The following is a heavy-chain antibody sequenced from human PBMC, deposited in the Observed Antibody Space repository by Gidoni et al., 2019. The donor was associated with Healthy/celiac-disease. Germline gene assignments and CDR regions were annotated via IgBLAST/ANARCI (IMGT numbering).Heavy chain of an antibody. J-gene: IGHJ3*02. D-gene: IGHD3-3*01. CDR2: ST. CDR3: ARVSESLFGVVSFDI. V-gene: IGHV4-4*07. Sequence: STNYNPSLKSRVTMSVDTSKNQFSLKLSSVTAADTAVYYCARVSESLFGVVSFDIWGQGTMVTVSS.